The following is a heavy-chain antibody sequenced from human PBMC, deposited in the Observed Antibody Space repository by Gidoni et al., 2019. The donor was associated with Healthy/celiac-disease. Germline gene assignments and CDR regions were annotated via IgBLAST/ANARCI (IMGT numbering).Heavy chain of an antibody. Sequence: EVQLVESGGGLVTPGGSLRLSCAASGFTFSSYSMNWVRQAPGKGLEWVSSISSSSSYRYYADSVKGRFTISRDNAKNSLYLQMNSLRAEDTAVYYCARAVDTTFDYWGQGTLVTVSS. CDR2: ISSSSSYR. D-gene: IGHD5-18*01. CDR3: ARAVDTTFDY. V-gene: IGHV3-21*01. J-gene: IGHJ4*02. CDR1: GFTFSSYS.